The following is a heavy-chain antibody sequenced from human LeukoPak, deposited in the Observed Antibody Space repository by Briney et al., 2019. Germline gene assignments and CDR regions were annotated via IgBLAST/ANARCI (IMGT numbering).Heavy chain of an antibody. CDR1: GGSISYYY. J-gene: IGHJ4*02. D-gene: IGHD4-11*01. Sequence: SETLSLTCTVSGGSISYYYWNWIRQPAGKGLEWIGRIYTSGRTYYNPSLKSRVSMSVDTSKNQFSLKLSSVTAADTAVYYCARLSTVTTSFDYWGQGTLVTVSS. V-gene: IGHV4-4*07. CDR3: ARLSTVTTSFDY. CDR2: IYTSGRT.